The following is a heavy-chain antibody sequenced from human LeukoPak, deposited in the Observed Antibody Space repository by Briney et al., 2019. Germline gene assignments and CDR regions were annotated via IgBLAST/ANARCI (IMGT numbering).Heavy chain of an antibody. CDR1: GFTFSSYW. V-gene: IGHV3-74*01. Sequence: GGSLRLSCAASGFTFSSYWMHWVRQASGKGLVWVSRINSDGSSTSYADSVKGRFTISRDNSKNTLYLQMNSLRAEDTAVYYCARGGYTYGSGYYYGMDVWGQGTTVTVSS. D-gene: IGHD5-18*01. CDR2: INSDGSST. CDR3: ARGGYTYGSGYYYGMDV. J-gene: IGHJ6*02.